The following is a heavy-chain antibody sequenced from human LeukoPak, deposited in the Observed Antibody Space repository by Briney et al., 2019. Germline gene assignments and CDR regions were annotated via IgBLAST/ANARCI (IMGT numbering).Heavy chain of an antibody. D-gene: IGHD3-22*01. Sequence: PSETLSLTCTVSGGSVSSSSYYWGWIRQPPGKGLEWIGSIYYSGSTYYNPSLKSRVTISLDTSKNQFSLKLSSVTAADTAVYYCATSVYYDSSGLDYWGPGTLVTVSS. CDR3: ATSVYYDSSGLDY. V-gene: IGHV4-39*07. J-gene: IGHJ4*02. CDR2: IYYSGST. CDR1: GGSVSSSSYY.